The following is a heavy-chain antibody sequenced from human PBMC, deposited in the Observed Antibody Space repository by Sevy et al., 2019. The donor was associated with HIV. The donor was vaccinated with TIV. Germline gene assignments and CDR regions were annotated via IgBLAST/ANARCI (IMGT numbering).Heavy chain of an antibody. D-gene: IGHD3-10*01. Sequence: ASVKVSCKASGYSFTGFYIHWMRQAPGQGLEWMGWINPNNGDAKYAQKYQGRVTMTRDTSATTTYMELTSLRSDDVAMYYCVRGYFGSGSYRLLYWGQGAPVTVSS. CDR3: VRGYFGSGSYRLLY. CDR1: GYSFTGFY. CDR2: INPNNGDA. J-gene: IGHJ4*02. V-gene: IGHV1-2*02.